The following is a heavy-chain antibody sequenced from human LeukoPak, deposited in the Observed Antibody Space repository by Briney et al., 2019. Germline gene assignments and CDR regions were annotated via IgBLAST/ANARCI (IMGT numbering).Heavy chain of an antibody. CDR3: ARDRDSIAARQYYFDY. D-gene: IGHD6-6*01. V-gene: IGHV3-23*01. CDR2: IGGSGGST. CDR1: GSTFSSNA. Sequence: GGSLRLPCVALGSTFSSNAMGWVRQAPGKGLEGVSSIGGSGGSTYYADSVKSRFTISRDNSKNTLYLQMNSLGAEDTAVDYCARDRDSIAARQYYFDYWGQGTLVTVSS. J-gene: IGHJ4*02.